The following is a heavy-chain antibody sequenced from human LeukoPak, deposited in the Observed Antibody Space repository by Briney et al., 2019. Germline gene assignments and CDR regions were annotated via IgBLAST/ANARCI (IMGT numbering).Heavy chain of an antibody. J-gene: IGHJ3*02. Sequence: PGGSLRLSCAASAFSLNAYNMNWVRQAPGKGLEWVSSISYTGTYIYYADSVKGRFTISRDNAQNSLYLQMNSLRAEDTAVYYCARDRWLDYGDPASAFDIWGQGTMVTVSS. CDR1: AFSLNAYN. CDR3: ARDRWLDYGDPASAFDI. V-gene: IGHV3-21*01. D-gene: IGHD4-17*01. CDR2: ISYTGTYI.